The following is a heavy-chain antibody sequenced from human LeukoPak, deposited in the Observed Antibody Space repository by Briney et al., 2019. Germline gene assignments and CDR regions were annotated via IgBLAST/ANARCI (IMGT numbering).Heavy chain of an antibody. D-gene: IGHD3-10*01. CDR3: AKEYKAMVRGVIRSPLDY. CDR2: IYYDGSNK. CDR1: GFTFSSYG. J-gene: IGHJ4*02. Sequence: GGSLRLSCAASGFTFSSYGMHWVRQAPGKGLEWVAVIYYDGSNKYYADSVKGRFTISRDNSKNTLYLQMNSLRAEDTAVYYCAKEYKAMVRGVIRSPLDYWGQGTLVTVSS. V-gene: IGHV3-30*18.